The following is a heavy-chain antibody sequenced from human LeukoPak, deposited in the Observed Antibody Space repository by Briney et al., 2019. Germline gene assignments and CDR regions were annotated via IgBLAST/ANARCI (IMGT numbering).Heavy chain of an antibody. Sequence: GGSLRLSCAASGFTFSSYTMNWVRQAPGKGLEWVSSISGGSAYIYYADSLKGRFTISRDNTKNSVYLQMNGLRAEDTAIYYCARDGYCDSITCFDYWGQGTLVTVSS. V-gene: IGHV3-21*01. CDR3: ARDGYCDSITCFDY. D-gene: IGHD3-22*01. J-gene: IGHJ4*02. CDR1: GFTFSSYT. CDR2: ISGGSAYI.